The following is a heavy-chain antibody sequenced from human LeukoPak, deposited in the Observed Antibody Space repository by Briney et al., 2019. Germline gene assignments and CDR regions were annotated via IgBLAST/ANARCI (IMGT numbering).Heavy chain of an antibody. CDR1: GFTFSSYA. CDR2: ISYDGSNK. Sequence: GRSLRLSCAASGFTFSSYAMHWVRQAPGKGLEWVAVISYDGSNKYYADSVKGRFTISRDNSKNTLYLQMNSLRAEDTAVYYCAREMTWTVASDAFDIRGQGTMVTVSS. V-gene: IGHV3-30-3*01. D-gene: IGHD4-23*01. J-gene: IGHJ3*02. CDR3: AREMTWTVASDAFDI.